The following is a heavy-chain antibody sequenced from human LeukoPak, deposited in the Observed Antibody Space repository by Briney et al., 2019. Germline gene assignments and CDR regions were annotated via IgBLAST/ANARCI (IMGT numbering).Heavy chain of an antibody. D-gene: IGHD3-22*01. CDR2: IDPSDSYT. CDR1: GYSFSSYW. J-gene: IGHJ5*02. V-gene: IGHV5-10-1*01. CDR3: ATSSSGYYNNWFDP. Sequence: GESLKISCKGSGYSFSSYWINWVRQMPGKGLEWMGRIDPSDSYTNYNPSFQGHVTISADKSISTAYLQWSSLMASDTAMYYCATSSSGYYNNWFDPWGQGTLVTVSS.